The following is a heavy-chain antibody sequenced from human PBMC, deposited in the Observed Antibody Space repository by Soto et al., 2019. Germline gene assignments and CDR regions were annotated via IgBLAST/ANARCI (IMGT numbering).Heavy chain of an antibody. J-gene: IGHJ6*04. CDR2: IYYSGST. V-gene: IGHV4-59*01. CDR3: ARENYYGSGSYYMDV. D-gene: IGHD3-10*01. CDR1: GGSISSYY. Sequence: NPSETLSLTCTVSGGSISSYYWSWIRQPPGKGLEWIGYIYYSGSTNYNPSLKSRVTISVDTSKNQFSLKLSSVTAADTAVYYCARENYYGSGSYYMDVWGKGTTVTVSS.